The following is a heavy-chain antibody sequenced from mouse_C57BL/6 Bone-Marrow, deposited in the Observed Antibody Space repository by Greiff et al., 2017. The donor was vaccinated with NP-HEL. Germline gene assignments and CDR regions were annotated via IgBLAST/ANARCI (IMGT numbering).Heavy chain of an antibody. D-gene: IGHD2-4*01. Sequence: VQLVESGAELARPGASVKLSCKASGYTFTSYGISWVKQRTGQGLEWIGEIYPRSGNTYYNEKFKGKATLTADKSSSTAYMELRSLTSEDSAVYFCARYDYDENYMDYWGQGTSVTVSS. CDR3: ARYDYDENYMDY. CDR1: GYTFTSYG. V-gene: IGHV1-81*01. CDR2: IYPRSGNT. J-gene: IGHJ4*01.